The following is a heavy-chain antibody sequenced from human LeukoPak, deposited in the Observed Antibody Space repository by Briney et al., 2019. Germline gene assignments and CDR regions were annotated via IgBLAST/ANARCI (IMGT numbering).Heavy chain of an antibody. D-gene: IGHD3-16*01. J-gene: IGHJ3*02. Sequence: TPSETLSLTCTVSGGSISSHYWSWIRQPAGKGLEWIGRIYSSGSTNYNPSLKSRVTMSVDTSKNQFSLKLRSVTAADTAVYYCARKYGRGTLDIWGQGTTVTVSS. CDR3: ARKYGRGTLDI. CDR1: GGSISSHY. CDR2: IYSSGST. V-gene: IGHV4-4*07.